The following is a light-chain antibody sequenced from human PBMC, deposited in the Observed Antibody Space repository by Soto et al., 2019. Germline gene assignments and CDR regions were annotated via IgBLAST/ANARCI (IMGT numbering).Light chain of an antibody. CDR1: QNVFYNSNKKNY. J-gene: IGKJ4*01. Sequence: DIVMTQSPDSLAVSLGERSTINSKSSQNVFYNSNKKNYLAWYQQKPGHPPRLLIYWASTRESGVPDRFSGSGSGTDFTLTISSLQADDLAVYYCQQYYSTPLSFGGGTKVEIK. CDR3: QQYYSTPLS. CDR2: WAS. V-gene: IGKV4-1*01.